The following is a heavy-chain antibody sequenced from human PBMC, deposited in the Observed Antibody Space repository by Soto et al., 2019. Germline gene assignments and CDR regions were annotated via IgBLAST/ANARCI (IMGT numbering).Heavy chain of an antibody. CDR1: GFTFSSYW. J-gene: IGHJ6*02. V-gene: IGHV3-74*01. Sequence: PGGSLRLSCAASGFTFSSYWMHWVRQAPGKGLVWVSRINSDGSSTSYADSVKGRFTISRDNAKNTLYLQTNSLRAEDTAVYYCARERSVVPAGIYYYYYGMDVWGQGTTVTVSS. CDR3: ARERSVVPAGIYYYYYGMDV. D-gene: IGHD2-2*01. CDR2: INSDGSST.